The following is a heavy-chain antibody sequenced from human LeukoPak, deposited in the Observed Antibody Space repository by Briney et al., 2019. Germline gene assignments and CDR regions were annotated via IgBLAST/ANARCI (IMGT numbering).Heavy chain of an antibody. CDR1: GGSISRYY. Sequence: KPSETLSLTCTVSGGSISRYYWSWIRQPPGKGLEWIGYIYYSGSTNYNPSLTSRVTMSVDTSKNQFSLKLSSVTAADTAVYYCARTLSFDGYSDYWGQGTLVTVSS. J-gene: IGHJ4*02. CDR3: ARTLSFDGYSDY. CDR2: IYYSGST. D-gene: IGHD5-24*01. V-gene: IGHV4-59*01.